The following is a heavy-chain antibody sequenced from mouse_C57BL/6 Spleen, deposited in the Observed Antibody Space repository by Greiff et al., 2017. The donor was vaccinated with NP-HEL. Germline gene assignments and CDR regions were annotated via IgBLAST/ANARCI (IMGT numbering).Heavy chain of an antibody. CDR1: GYTFTSYD. J-gene: IGHJ2*01. Sequence: VQLQQSGPELVKPGASVKLSCKASGYTFTSYDINWVKQRPGQGLEWIGWIYPRDGSTKYNEKLQGKATLTVDTSSSTAYMELHSLTSEDSAVYFCARGGNYYGSSGDYFDYWGQGTTLTVSS. D-gene: IGHD1-1*01. CDR3: ARGGNYYGSSGDYFDY. CDR2: IYPRDGST. V-gene: IGHV1-85*01.